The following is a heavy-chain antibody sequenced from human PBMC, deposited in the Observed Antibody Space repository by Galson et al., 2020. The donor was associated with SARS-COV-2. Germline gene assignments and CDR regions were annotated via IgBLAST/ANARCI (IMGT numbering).Heavy chain of an antibody. CDR2: IGSRSTRHI. V-gene: IGHV3-48*02. D-gene: IGHD3-10*01. CDR1: GFDFSAYN. Sequence: GGSLRLSCVGSGFDFSAYNMHWVRQAPGKGLEWVSYIGSRSTRHIYYADFAKGRFTISRDDAKNSLFLQMNSLRDNDTAIYYCARVSGVPVALHYYYDLDVWGQGTTVTVSS. CDR3: ARVSGVPVALHYYYDLDV. J-gene: IGHJ6*02.